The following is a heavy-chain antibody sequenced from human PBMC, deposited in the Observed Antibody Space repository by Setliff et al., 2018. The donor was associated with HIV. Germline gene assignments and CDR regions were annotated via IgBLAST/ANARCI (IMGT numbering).Heavy chain of an antibody. CDR2: ISGFNGNT. CDR1: GYSFARYG. CDR3: ARVPYRSAWFSGGHDAFDI. J-gene: IGHJ3*02. D-gene: IGHD6-19*01. V-gene: IGHV1-18*01. Sequence: GASVKVSCKASGYSFARYGLSWVRQAPGLGLEWMGWISGFNGNTKYAQSFQDRVAMTTETATSTAYMEMRSLRSDDTAVYFCARVPYRSAWFSGGHDAFDIWGQGTMVTVSS.